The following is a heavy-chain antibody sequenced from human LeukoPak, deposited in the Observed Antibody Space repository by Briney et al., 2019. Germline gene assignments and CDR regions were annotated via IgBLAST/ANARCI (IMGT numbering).Heavy chain of an antibody. J-gene: IGHJ4*02. Sequence: PGGSLRLSCAASGFTFSNYGMSWVRQAPGKGLEWVSAISESGGGTYYADSVKGRFTISRDNSKNTLYLQMNSLRAEDTAVYYCAREISGGCLDYWGQGTLVTVSS. CDR1: GFTFSNYG. V-gene: IGHV3-23*01. CDR3: AREISGGCLDY. CDR2: ISESGGGT. D-gene: IGHD2-8*02.